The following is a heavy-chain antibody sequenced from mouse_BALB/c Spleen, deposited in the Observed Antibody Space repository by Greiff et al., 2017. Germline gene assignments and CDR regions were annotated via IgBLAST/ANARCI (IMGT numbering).Heavy chain of an antibody. CDR3: ARRDYYGSSYWFAY. V-gene: IGHV1-9*01. J-gene: IGHJ3*01. Sequence: LVESGAELMKPGASVKISCKATGYTFSSYWIEWVKQRPGHGLEWIGEILPGSGSTNYNEKFKGKATFTADTSSNTAYMQLSSLTSEDSAVYYCARRDYYGSSYWFAYWGQGTLVTVSA. CDR1: GYTFSSYW. CDR2: ILPGSGST. D-gene: IGHD1-1*01.